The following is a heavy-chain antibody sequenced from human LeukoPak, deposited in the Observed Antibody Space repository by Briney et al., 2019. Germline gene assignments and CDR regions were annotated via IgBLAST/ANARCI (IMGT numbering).Heavy chain of an antibody. V-gene: IGHV3-33*05. J-gene: IGHJ4*02. CDR3: ARESSGGFDN. CDR2: ILYDGRNK. Sequence: GGSLRLSCAASRFTFSSYDIHSVRQAPGKGLGWVTIILYDGRNKYYADSTKGRFTISRDNSKNTVYLQMNSLTAEDTAVYYCARESSGGFDNWAQGTLVTGSS. D-gene: IGHD3-3*01. CDR1: RFTFSSYD.